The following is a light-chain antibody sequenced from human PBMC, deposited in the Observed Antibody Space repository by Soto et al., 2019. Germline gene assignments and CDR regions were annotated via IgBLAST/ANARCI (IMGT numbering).Light chain of an antibody. CDR2: KAS. CDR3: QQYNSYPLT. J-gene: IGKJ4*01. CDR1: QSISSW. V-gene: IGKV1-5*03. Sequence: DIQMTQSPSTLSASVGDRVTITCRASQSISSWLAWYQQKPGKAPKLLIYKASSLESGVPSRFSGSGSGTEFTLSISSLQPDGFATYYCQQYNSYPLTFGGGTKVEIK.